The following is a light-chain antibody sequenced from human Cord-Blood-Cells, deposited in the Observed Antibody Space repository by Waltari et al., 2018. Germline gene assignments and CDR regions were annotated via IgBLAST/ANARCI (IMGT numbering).Light chain of an antibody. V-gene: IGKV3-11*01. J-gene: IGKJ4*01. CDR1: QSVSSY. CDR3: QQRST. CDR2: DAS. Sequence: EIVLTQSPATLSLSPGERATLSCRASQSVSSYLAWYQQKPGQAPRLLIYDASNRATGIPARLSGSGSGTDFTLTISSLEPEDFAVYYCQQRSTFGGGTKVEIK.